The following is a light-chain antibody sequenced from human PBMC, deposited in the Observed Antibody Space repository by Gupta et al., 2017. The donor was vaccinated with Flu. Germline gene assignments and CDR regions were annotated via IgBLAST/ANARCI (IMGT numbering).Light chain of an antibody. V-gene: IGKV2-28*01. Sequence: DIVMTHSPLSLPVPPGEPASISCRSSQSLLYNGNSYLDWYVQKPGRSPQLLIYLNSIRASGVPDRFSARGAGTDFTLEISRVEAEDVGIYYCMQAAQTPTFGGGTKVEIK. CDR3: MQAAQTPT. CDR2: LNS. J-gene: IGKJ4*01. CDR1: QSLLYNGNSY.